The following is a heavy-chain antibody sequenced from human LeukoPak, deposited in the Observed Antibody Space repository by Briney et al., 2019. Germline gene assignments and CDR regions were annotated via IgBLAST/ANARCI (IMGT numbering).Heavy chain of an antibody. CDR2: MNHSGGS. CDR1: GGYFSSYS. Sequence: SETLSLTCAVYGGYFSSYSWTWIRQSPGKGLEWIGEMNHSGGSNYNPSLKSRVTISLDTSKNRFFLKLSSVTAADTAVYYCAREANYYGSGSYFEGTFDHWGQGSLVIVSS. J-gene: IGHJ4*02. CDR3: AREANYYGSGSYFEGTFDH. V-gene: IGHV4-34*01. D-gene: IGHD3-10*01.